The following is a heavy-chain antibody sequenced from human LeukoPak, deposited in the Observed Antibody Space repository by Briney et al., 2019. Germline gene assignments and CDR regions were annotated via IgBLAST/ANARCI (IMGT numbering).Heavy chain of an antibody. CDR2: INHSGST. CDR1: GGSFSGYY. Sequence: SETLSLTCAVYGGSFSGYYWSWIRQPPGKGLEWIGKINHSGSTNYNPSLKSRVTISVDTSKNQFSLKLSSVTAADTAVYYCARVTVRGVISYGMDVWGQGTTVTVSS. D-gene: IGHD3-10*01. CDR3: ARVTVRGVISYGMDV. J-gene: IGHJ6*02. V-gene: IGHV4-34*01.